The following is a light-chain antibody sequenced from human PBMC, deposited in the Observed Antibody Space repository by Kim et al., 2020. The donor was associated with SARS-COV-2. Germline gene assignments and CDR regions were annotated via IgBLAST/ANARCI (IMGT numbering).Light chain of an antibody. J-gene: IGKJ2*01. CDR2: DAS. CDR1: QDISNY. CDR3: QKYDNLPYT. Sequence: DIQMTQSPSSLSASVGDRVTITCQASQDISNYLNWYQQKPGKAPKLLIYDASNLETGVPSRFSGSGSGTDFTFTISSLQPEDIATYDWQKYDNLPYTFGQGTKLEI. V-gene: IGKV1-33*01.